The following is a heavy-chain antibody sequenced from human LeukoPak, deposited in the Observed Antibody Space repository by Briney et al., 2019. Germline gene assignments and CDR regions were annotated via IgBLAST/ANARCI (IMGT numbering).Heavy chain of an antibody. J-gene: IGHJ4*02. D-gene: IGHD6-19*01. Sequence: SETLSLTCTVSGGSISSYYWSWIRQPPVKGLEWIGYIYYSGSTNYNPSLKSRVTISVDTSKNQFSLKLSSVTAADTAVYYCARDTQWRGFDYWGQGTLVTVSS. CDR1: GGSISSYY. CDR3: ARDTQWRGFDY. V-gene: IGHV4-59*01. CDR2: IYYSGST.